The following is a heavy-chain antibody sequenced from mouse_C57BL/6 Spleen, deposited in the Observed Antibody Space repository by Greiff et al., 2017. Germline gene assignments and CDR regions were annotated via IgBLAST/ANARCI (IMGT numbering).Heavy chain of an antibody. CDR1: GFNIKDDY. V-gene: IGHV14-4*01. CDR3: TTRDYDRGYWYFDV. D-gene: IGHD2-4*01. J-gene: IGHJ1*03. CDR2: IDPENGDT. Sequence: VQLKESGAELVRPGASVKLSCTASGFNIKDDYMHWVKQRPEQGLEWIGWIDPENGDTEYASKFQGKATITADTSSNTAYLQLSSLTSEDTAVYYCTTRDYDRGYWYFDVWGTGTTVTVSS.